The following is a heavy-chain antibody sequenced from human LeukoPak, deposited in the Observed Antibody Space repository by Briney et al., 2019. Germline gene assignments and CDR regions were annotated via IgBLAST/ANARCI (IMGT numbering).Heavy chain of an antibody. CDR1: GDSFSVYY. V-gene: IGHV4-34*01. CDR2: INHSENT. J-gene: IGHJ4*02. CDR3: ARDLIVGTPDLVY. Sequence: SETLSLTCAVYGDSFSVYYWSWIRQPPGKGLEWIGEINHSENTNYNPSLKSRVTISVDASKNQFSLKLSSVTAADTAVYYCARDLIVGTPDLVYWGQGTLVTVSS. D-gene: IGHD1-26*01.